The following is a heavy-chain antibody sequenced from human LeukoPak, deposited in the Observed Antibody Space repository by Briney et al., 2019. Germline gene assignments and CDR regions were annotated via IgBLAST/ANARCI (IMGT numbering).Heavy chain of an antibody. Sequence: PGGSLRLSCTASGFTFGAYAMSWVRQAPGKGLEWVGFIRSKVYGGTTEYAASVKGRFTISRDDSKSIAYLQMNSLKTEDTAAYYCTRGIYSGYDPYYMDVWGKGTTVTISS. V-gene: IGHV3-49*04. J-gene: IGHJ6*03. CDR2: IRSKVYGGTT. CDR1: GFTFGAYA. CDR3: TRGIYSGYDPYYMDV. D-gene: IGHD5-12*01.